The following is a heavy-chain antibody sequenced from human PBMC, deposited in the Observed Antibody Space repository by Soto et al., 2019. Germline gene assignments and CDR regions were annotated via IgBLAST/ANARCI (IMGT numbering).Heavy chain of an antibody. J-gene: IGHJ4*02. V-gene: IGHV3-15*07. CDR1: GFTFNNAW. CDR2: IKSNANGGTI. CDR3: TRDDTLDF. D-gene: IGHD2-2*02. Sequence: EVQLVESGGALVEPGGSLRLSCAASGFTFNNAWMNWVRQAPGKGLEWVARIKSNANGGTINYAAPVKGRFTISRDDSSNTLHLQMNRLKIEDTAMYFCTRDDTLDFWGQGTLVTVSS.